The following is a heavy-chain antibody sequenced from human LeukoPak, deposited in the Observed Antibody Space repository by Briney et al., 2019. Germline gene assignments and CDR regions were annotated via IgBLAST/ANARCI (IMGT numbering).Heavy chain of an antibody. Sequence: GGSLRLSCAASGFTFSSYGMNWVRQAPGKGLEWVSSISGNGVNTYYADSVKGRFTISRDNSKNTLSLQMNSLRAEDTALYYCAKDWYEDSWRQGTLVTVSS. J-gene: IGHJ4*02. D-gene: IGHD6-13*01. CDR2: ISGNGVNT. CDR3: AKDWYEDS. CDR1: GFTFSSYG. V-gene: IGHV3-23*01.